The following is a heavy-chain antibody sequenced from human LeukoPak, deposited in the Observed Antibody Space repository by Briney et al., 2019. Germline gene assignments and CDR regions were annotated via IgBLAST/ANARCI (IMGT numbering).Heavy chain of an antibody. CDR1: GFTFSSFA. Sequence: PGGSLRLSCAASGFTFSSFAMSWVRQAPGKGLEWVSAISGSGGSTFYADSVQGRFTISRDNSKNTMYLQMNSLRAEDTAVYYCAKAPGGFNWFHPWGQGTLVTVSS. V-gene: IGHV3-23*01. CDR2: ISGSGGST. CDR3: AKAPGGFNWFHP. J-gene: IGHJ5*02.